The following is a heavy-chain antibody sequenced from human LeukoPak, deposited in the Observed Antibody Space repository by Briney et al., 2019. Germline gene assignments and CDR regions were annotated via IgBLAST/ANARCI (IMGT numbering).Heavy chain of an antibody. J-gene: IGHJ4*02. Sequence: LTGGSLRLSCAASGFTFSSYWMHWVRQAPGKGLEWVADIKQDGGEKYYVDSVKGRFTISRDNAKNALFLQMNSLRAVDTAVYYCAGRNFDLWGQGTLVTVSS. CDR3: AGRNFDL. CDR2: IKQDGGEK. CDR1: GFTFSSYW. V-gene: IGHV3-7*01.